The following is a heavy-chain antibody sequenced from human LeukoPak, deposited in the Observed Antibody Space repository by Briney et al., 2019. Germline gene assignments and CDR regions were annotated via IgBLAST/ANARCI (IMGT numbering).Heavy chain of an antibody. D-gene: IGHD3-10*01. CDR1: GDSVSSNSAA. J-gene: IGHJ4*02. Sequence: SQTPSLTCAISGDSVSSNSAAWNWIRQSPSRGLEWLGRTYYRSKWYNDDAVAVKSRITINADTSKNQFSLQLNSVTPEDTAVYYCARGEGLTLLWFGELITRGAYFDYWGQGTLVTVSS. CDR3: ARGEGLTLLWFGELITRGAYFDY. CDR2: TYYRSKWYN. V-gene: IGHV6-1*01.